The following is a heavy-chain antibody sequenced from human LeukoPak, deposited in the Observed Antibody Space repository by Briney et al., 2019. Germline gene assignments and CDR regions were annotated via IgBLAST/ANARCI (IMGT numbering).Heavy chain of an antibody. J-gene: IGHJ5*02. D-gene: IGHD2-2*01. V-gene: IGHV4-39*07. Sequence: PSETLSLTCTVSGGSISSSSYYWGWIRQPPGKGLEWIGSIYYSGSTYYNPSLKSRVTISVDTSKNQFSLKVTSVTAADTAVYYCARDSRALQNCFDPWGQGTLVTVSS. CDR1: GGSISSSSYY. CDR2: IYYSGST. CDR3: ARDSRALQNCFDP.